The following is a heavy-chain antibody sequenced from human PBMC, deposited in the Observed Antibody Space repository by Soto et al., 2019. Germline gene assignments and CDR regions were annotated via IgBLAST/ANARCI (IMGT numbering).Heavy chain of an antibody. D-gene: IGHD2-2*01. CDR2: IYHSGST. CDR1: GGSISSSNW. CDR3: ASWGYQLPLRSYSFDY. J-gene: IGHJ4*01. Sequence: SETLSLTCAVSGGSISSSNWWSWVRQPPGKGLEWIGEIYHSGSTNYNPSLKSRVTISVDKSKNQFSLKLSSVTAADTAVYYCASWGYQLPLRSYSFDYWGHGTLVTVSS. V-gene: IGHV4-4*02.